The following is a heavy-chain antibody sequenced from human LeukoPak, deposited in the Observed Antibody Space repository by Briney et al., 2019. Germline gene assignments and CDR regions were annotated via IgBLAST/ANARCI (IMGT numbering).Heavy chain of an antibody. CDR3: ARAGGTTSPIDY. CDR2: VYNIGST. Sequence: PSETLSLNCTISSGSITTYYWSWIRQPPGEGLEWIGYVYNIGSTNYNPSLKSRVTISIDTSKKQISLKLSSVTAADTAVYFCARAGGTTSPIDYWGQGTLVTVSS. V-gene: IGHV4-59*01. D-gene: IGHD4-17*01. CDR1: SGSITTYY. J-gene: IGHJ4*02.